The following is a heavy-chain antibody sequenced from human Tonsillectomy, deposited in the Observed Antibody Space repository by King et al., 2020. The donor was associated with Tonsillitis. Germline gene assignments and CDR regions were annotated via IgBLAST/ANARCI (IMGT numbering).Heavy chain of an antibody. CDR3: ARHYYFGSESYYLYYFDY. CDR1: GGSISNTRYY. Sequence: MQLQESGPGRVKPSETLSLTCTVSGGSISNTRYYWGWIRQPPGKGLEWIGSIYYTGRTYDSPSLKSRVTISVDTAKNQFSLKLNSVTAADTAVYYCARHYYFGSESYYLYYFDYWGQGTLVTVST. V-gene: IGHV4-39*07. D-gene: IGHD3-10*01. CDR2: IYYTGRT. J-gene: IGHJ4*02.